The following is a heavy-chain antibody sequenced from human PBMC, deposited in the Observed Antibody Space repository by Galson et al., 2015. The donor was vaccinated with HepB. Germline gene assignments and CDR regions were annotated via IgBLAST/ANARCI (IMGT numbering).Heavy chain of an antibody. J-gene: IGHJ3*02. Sequence: SLRLSCAASGFTFSSYSMNWVRQAPGKGLEWVSSISSSSSYIYYADSVKGRFTISRDNAKNSLYLQMNSLRAEDTAVYYCARDLNPYYDFWSGITGPGAFDIWGQGTMVTVSS. CDR3: ARDLNPYYDFWSGITGPGAFDI. D-gene: IGHD3-3*01. CDR1: GFTFSSYS. CDR2: ISSSSSYI. V-gene: IGHV3-21*01.